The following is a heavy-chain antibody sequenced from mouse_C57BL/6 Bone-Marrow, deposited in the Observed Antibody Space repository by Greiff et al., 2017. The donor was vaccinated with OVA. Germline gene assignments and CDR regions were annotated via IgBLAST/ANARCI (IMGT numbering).Heavy chain of an antibody. CDR3: ARFHYGNHWYFDV. Sequence: EVMLVESGPVLVKPGASVKMSCKASGYTFTDYYMNWVKQSHGKSLEWIGVINPYNGGTSYNQKFKGKATLTVDKSSSTAYMELNSLTSEDSAVYYCARFHYGNHWYFDVWGTGTTVTVSS. V-gene: IGHV1-19*01. D-gene: IGHD2-1*01. J-gene: IGHJ1*03. CDR2: INPYNGGT. CDR1: GYTFTDYY.